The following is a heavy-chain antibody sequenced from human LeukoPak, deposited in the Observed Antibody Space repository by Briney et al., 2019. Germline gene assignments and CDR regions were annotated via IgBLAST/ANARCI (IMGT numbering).Heavy chain of an antibody. J-gene: IGHJ4*02. Sequence: SETLSLTCTVSGGSISSSSYYWGWIRQPPGKGLEWIGSIYYSGSTYYNPSLKSRVTISVDTSKNQFSLKLSSVTAADTAVYYCASAMVWGPDYWGQGTLVTVSS. D-gene: IGHD2-8*01. CDR1: GGSISSSSYY. V-gene: IGHV4-39*07. CDR3: ASAMVWGPDY. CDR2: IYYSGST.